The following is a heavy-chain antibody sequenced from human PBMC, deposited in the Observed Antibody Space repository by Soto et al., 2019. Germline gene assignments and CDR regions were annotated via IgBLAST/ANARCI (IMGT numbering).Heavy chain of an antibody. CDR2: MNPNSGNT. V-gene: IGHV1-8*02. CDR1: GFTFTSSA. D-gene: IGHD5-12*01. J-gene: IGHJ6*03. Sequence: ASVKVSCKASGFTFTSSAMQWVRQATGQGLEWMGWMNPNSGNTGYAQKFQGRVTMTRNTSISTAYMELSSLRSEDTAVYYCARGYSGYDISNYYYYYYMDVWGKGTTVTVSS. CDR3: ARGYSGYDISNYYYYYYMDV.